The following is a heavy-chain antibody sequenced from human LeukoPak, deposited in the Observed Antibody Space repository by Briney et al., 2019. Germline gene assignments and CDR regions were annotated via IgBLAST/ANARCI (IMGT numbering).Heavy chain of an antibody. V-gene: IGHV3-9*01. CDR1: GFTFDDYA. CDR3: ARSVPYGTTWYGRSDC. J-gene: IGHJ4*02. Sequence: PGRSLRLSCAASGFTFDDYAMHWVRQAPGKGLEWVSGISWNGGSIGYADSVKGRFTISRDNAMNSLYLQMDSLRVEDTAIYYCARSVPYGTTWYGRSDCWGQGTQVTVSS. CDR2: ISWNGGSI. D-gene: IGHD6-13*01.